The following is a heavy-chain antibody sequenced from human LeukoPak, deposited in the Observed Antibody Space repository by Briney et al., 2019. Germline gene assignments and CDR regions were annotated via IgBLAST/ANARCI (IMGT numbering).Heavy chain of an antibody. D-gene: IGHD5-12*01. CDR2: IYSGGST. CDR3: ARGRGYSGYDVSLPFDY. CDR1: GFTVSSKY. V-gene: IGHV3-66*01. J-gene: IGHJ4*02. Sequence: GGSLRLSCAGSGFTVSSKYMSWVRQAPGKGLEWVSVIYSGGSTDYADSAKGRFTMSRDNSKNMLYLQMNSLRVDDTAVYFCARGRGYSGYDVSLPFDYWGQGTLVTVSS.